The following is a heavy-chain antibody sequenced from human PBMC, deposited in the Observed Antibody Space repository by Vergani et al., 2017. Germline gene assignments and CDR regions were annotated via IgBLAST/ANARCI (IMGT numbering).Heavy chain of an antibody. CDR3: AGEGALRYFDWSKGDDAFDI. J-gene: IGHJ3*02. CDR1: GFTFSSYG. D-gene: IGHD3-9*01. CDR2: IWYDGSNK. V-gene: IGHV3-33*01. Sequence: QVQLVESGGGVVQPGRSLRLSCAASGFTFSSYGMHWVRQAPGKGLEWVAVIWYDGSNKYYADSVKGRFTISRDNSKNTLYLQMNSLRAEDTAVYYCAGEGALRYFDWSKGDDAFDIWGQGTMVTVSS.